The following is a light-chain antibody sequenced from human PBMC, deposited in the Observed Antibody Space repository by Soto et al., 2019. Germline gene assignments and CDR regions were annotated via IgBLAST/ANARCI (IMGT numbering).Light chain of an antibody. CDR3: QHRSNWAWT. CDR2: DAS. V-gene: IGKV3-11*01. Sequence: EIVLTQSPATLSLSPGERATLSCRASESVGNFLAWYQHKPGQAPRLPIYDASNRATGIPARFSGSGSGTDFTLTISSLEAEDFAVYYWQHRSNWAWTFGQGTKVEIK. CDR1: ESVGNF. J-gene: IGKJ1*01.